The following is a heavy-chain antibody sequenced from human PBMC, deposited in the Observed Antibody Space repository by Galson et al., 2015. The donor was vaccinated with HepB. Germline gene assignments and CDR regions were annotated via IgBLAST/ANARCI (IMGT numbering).Heavy chain of an antibody. V-gene: IGHV3-33*03. CDR3: ARGGRGVPAAAGRSDAFDI. CDR2: IWSGGNKE. D-gene: IGHD6-13*01. CDR1: GFNFGGYG. J-gene: IGHJ3*02. Sequence: SLRLSCAASGFNFGGYGMHWVRQAPGKGLEWVGLIWSGGNKESYPDSVKGRFTISRDNSKNTLDLQMNSLRVEDTAVYYCARGGRGVPAAAGRSDAFDIWGQGTMVTASS.